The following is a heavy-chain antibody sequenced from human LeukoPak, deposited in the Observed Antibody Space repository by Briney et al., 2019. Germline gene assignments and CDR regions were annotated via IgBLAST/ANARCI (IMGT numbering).Heavy chain of an antibody. CDR1: GFSFSHAW. CDR2: IKSNSAGGAT. J-gene: IGHJ4*02. D-gene: IGHD5-18*01. V-gene: IGHV3-15*01. Sequence: GGSLRLSCAASGFSFSHAWMTWVRQAPGKGLEWVGHIKSNSAGGATDYPAPVKGRFTISRDDSKTTLYLQMNSLKTEDTAVYYCATEFYSNGYNNWGQGTLVTVSS. CDR3: ATEFYSNGYNN.